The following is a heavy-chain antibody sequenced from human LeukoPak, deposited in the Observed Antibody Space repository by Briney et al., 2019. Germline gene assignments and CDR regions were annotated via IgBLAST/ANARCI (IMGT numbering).Heavy chain of an antibody. J-gene: IGHJ4*02. CDR2: ISSSGSTI. CDR1: GFTFSSYE. D-gene: IGHD5-18*01. V-gene: IGHV3-48*03. CDR3: ARGGLDTAMGSMTFGY. Sequence: PGGSLRLSCAASGFTFSSYEMNWVRQAPGKGLEWVSYISSSGSTIYYADSVKGRFTISRDNAKNSLYLQMNSLRAEDTAVYYCARGGLDTAMGSMTFGYWGQGTLVTVSS.